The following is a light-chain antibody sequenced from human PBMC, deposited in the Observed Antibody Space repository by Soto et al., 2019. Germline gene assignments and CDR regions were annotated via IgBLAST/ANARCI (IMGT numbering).Light chain of an antibody. CDR2: DVS. J-gene: IGLJ2*01. CDR3: SSYSTSSALV. CDR1: SAGIGAFNY. V-gene: IGLV2-14*03. Sequence: QSALTQPASVSRSPGQSITISCAGTSAGIGAFNYVSWYQHHPGKAPKLLIYDVSDRPSGVSTRFSASMSANTASLTISGLQADDESDYYCSSYSTSSALVFGGGTKLTVL.